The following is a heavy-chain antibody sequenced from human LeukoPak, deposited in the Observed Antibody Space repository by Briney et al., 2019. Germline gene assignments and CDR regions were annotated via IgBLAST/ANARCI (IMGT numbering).Heavy chain of an antibody. D-gene: IGHD5-12*01. Sequence: SETLSLTCTVSSGSISSYNYYCAWLRQPPGKGLEWIGSVFYSGSTYYNPSLKSRVTISVDTSNNQFSLRLTSVTAADTAVYYCATPIGATDWFDPGGQGTLVTVSS. V-gene: IGHV4-39*01. CDR3: ATPIGATDWFDP. J-gene: IGHJ5*02. CDR2: VFYSGST. CDR1: SGSISSYNYY.